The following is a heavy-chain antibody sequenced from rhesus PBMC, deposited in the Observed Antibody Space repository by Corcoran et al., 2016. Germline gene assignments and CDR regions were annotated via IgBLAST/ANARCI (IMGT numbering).Heavy chain of an antibody. CDR1: GGSISDDYY. V-gene: IGHV4-106*01. CDR3: ARDWEVAAPVDY. CDR2: IYGSGGGT. Sequence: QVQLQESGPGLVKPSETLSLTCAVSGGSISDDYYWRWIRQPPGKGLEWIGYIYGSGGGTNYNPSLKNRVTISIDTSKNQFSLKLSSVTAADTAVYYCARDWEVAAPVDYWGQGVLVTVSS. D-gene: IGHD4-29*01. J-gene: IGHJ4*01.